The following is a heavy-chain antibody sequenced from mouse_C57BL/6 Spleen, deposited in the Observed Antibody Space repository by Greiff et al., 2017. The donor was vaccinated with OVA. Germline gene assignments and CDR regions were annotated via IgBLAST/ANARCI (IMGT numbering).Heavy chain of an antibody. CDR3: ARSIYYGNSYYAMDY. CDR1: GYTFTSYW. CDR2: IDPSDSYT. D-gene: IGHD2-1*01. V-gene: IGHV1-59*01. J-gene: IGHJ4*01. Sequence: QVQLQQPGAELVRPGTSVQLSCKASGYTFTSYWMHWVKQRPGQGLEWIGVIDPSDSYTNYNQKFKGKATLTVDTSSSTAYMQLSSLTSEDSAVYYCARSIYYGNSYYAMDYWGQGTSVTVSS.